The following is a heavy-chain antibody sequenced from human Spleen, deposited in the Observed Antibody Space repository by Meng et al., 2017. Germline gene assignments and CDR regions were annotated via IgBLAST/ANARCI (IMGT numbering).Heavy chain of an antibody. D-gene: IGHD6-6*01. V-gene: IGHV4-34*01. CDR3: ARGLLLAALRN. CDR1: GGSFSGYY. Sequence: QVQLQQWGAGLLKPSDTLSLTCAVYGGSFSGYYWSWIRQPPGKGLEWIGEINHSGGTNYNPSLKSRVTISVDMSKNQFSLKLSSVTAADTAVYYCARGLLLAALRNWGQGTLVTVSS. J-gene: IGHJ4*02. CDR2: INHSGGT.